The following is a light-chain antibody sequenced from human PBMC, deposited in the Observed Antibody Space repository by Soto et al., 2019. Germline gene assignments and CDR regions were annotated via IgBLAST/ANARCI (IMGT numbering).Light chain of an antibody. CDR1: QDISSW. CDR2: ATS. V-gene: IGKV1-12*01. J-gene: IGKJ5*01. Sequence: DIQMTQSPSSVSASVGDRVTITCLASQDISSWLAWYQQKPGKAPKLLIYATSSLQSGVPSRFSGSGSGTDFTLTISSLQPEDFATYYCQQANSFPITFGQGTRLEIK. CDR3: QQANSFPIT.